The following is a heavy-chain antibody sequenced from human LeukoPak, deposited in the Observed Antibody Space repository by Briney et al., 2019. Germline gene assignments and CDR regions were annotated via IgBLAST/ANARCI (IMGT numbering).Heavy chain of an antibody. CDR2: INHSGST. CDR1: GGSFSGYY. D-gene: IGHD3-10*01. CDR3: ARRPYYYYGSGSRKNWFDP. J-gene: IGHJ5*02. Sequence: SETLSLTCAVYGGSFSGYYWSWIRQPPGKGLEWIGEINHSGSTNYNPSLKSRVTISVDTSKNQFSLKLSSVTAADTAVYYCARRPYYYYGSGSRKNWFDPWGQGTLVTVSS. V-gene: IGHV4-34*01.